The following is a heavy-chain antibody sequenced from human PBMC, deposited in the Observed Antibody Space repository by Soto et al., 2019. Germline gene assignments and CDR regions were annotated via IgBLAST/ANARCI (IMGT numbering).Heavy chain of an antibody. CDR3: AKDQGSSGYELDS. Sequence: EVQLLESGGGLVQPGGSLRLSCAASGFTFSNYAVTWVRQAPGKGLEWVSTISGSGGSTYYADSVKGRFTISRDNPKNTLYLQMISLRADYTPVYYGAKDQGSSGYELDSWGEGTLVTVSS. CDR2: ISGSGGST. CDR1: GFTFSNYA. D-gene: IGHD6-13*01. V-gene: IGHV3-23*01. J-gene: IGHJ4*02.